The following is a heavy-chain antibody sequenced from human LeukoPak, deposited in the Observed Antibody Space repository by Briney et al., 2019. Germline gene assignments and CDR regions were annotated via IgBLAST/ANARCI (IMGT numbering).Heavy chain of an antibody. D-gene: IGHD2-15*01. CDR2: INPNSGGT. J-gene: IGHJ5*02. CDR3: ARKRGAYCSGGSCYPNWFDP. V-gene: IGHV1-2*02. CDR1: GYTFTGYY. Sequence: ASVKVSCKASGYTFTGYYMHWVRQAPGQGLEWMGWINPNSGGTNYAQKFQGRVTMARDTSISTAYMELSRLRSDDTAVYYCARKRGAYCSGGSCYPNWFDPWGQGTLVTVSS.